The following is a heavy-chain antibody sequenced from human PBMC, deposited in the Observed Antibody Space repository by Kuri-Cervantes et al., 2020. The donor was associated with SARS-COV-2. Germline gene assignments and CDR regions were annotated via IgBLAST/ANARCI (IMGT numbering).Heavy chain of an antibody. CDR1: GCSFSSYS. D-gene: IGHD3-3*01. CDR3: GRAPYITRFGVVITIGGFDY. V-gene: IGHV4-59*01. J-gene: IGHJ4*02. CDR2: IYYSGST. Sequence: SETLTLTCTASGCSFSSYSWSWIRRPPGKGLEWIGYIYYSGSTNYNPSLRSRVTISVDTTKNQFSLKLSSVTAADAAVYYCGRAPYITRFGVVITIGGFDYWGQGTLVTVSS.